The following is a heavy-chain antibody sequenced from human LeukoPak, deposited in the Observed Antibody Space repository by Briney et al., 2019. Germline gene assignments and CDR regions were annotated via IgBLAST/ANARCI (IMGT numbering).Heavy chain of an antibody. CDR3: ARGRYYYGSGSTFDY. CDR2: INSDGSST. CDR1: GFTFSSYW. Sequence: GGSLRLSCAASGFTFSSYWMHWVRQAPGKGLVWVSRINSDGSSTSYADSVKGRFTISRDNAKNTLYLQMNSLRAEDTAVYYCARGRYYYGSGSTFDYWGQGTLVTVSS. D-gene: IGHD3-10*01. V-gene: IGHV3-74*01. J-gene: IGHJ4*02.